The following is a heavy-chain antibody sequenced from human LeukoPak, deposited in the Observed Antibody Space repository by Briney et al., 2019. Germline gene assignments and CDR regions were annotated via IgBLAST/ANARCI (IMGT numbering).Heavy chain of an antibody. V-gene: IGHV3-23*01. CDR1: GFIFSSYA. Sequence: GGSLTLSCAASGFIFSSYAMSWVRESPARGLEWVSSLRGNGDTFYADSVRGRFTLSRDESKNTVYLQLNELRVEDTALYYCAKASWVSTADAVLWGQGTVVTVSS. CDR3: AKASWVSTADAVL. J-gene: IGHJ4*02. D-gene: IGHD3-16*01. CDR2: LRGNGDT.